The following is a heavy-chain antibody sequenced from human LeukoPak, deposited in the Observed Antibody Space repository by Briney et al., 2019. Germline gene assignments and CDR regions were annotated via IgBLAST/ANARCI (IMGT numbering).Heavy chain of an antibody. Sequence: ASVKVSCKPSGGTFSSYGVSWVRQAPGQGLEWMGGIIPIFRATNYAQRFRGRVTITADESTSTAYMELSSLKSEDTAVYYCASKGSVVATADYYYYYMDVWGKGTTVTVSS. J-gene: IGHJ6*03. V-gene: IGHV1-69*01. D-gene: IGHD5-12*01. CDR1: GGTFSSYG. CDR3: ASKGSVVATADYYYYYMDV. CDR2: IIPIFRAT.